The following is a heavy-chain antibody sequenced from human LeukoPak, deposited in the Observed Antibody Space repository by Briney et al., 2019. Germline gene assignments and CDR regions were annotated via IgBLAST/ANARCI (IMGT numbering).Heavy chain of an antibody. CDR3: ARDRAGLLWFGEGEFDP. D-gene: IGHD3-10*01. CDR1: GGFISSYY. J-gene: IGHJ5*02. Sequence: PSETLSLTCTVSGGFISSYYWSWIRQPPGKGLEWIGYIYYSGSTNYNPSLKSRVTISVDTSKNQFSLKLSSVTAADTAVYYCARDRAGLLWFGEGEFDPWGQGTLVTVSS. V-gene: IGHV4-59*01. CDR2: IYYSGST.